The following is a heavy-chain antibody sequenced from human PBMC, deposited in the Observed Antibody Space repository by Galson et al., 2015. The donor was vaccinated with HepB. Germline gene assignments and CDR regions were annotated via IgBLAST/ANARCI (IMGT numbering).Heavy chain of an antibody. Sequence: SLRLSCAASGFTFSSYSMNWVRQAPGKGLEWVSYISSSSSTIYYADSVKGRFTISRDNAKNSLYLQMNSLRAEDTAVYYCQGSSWYGVDYWGQGALVTVSS. CDR1: GFTFSSYS. V-gene: IGHV3-48*01. J-gene: IGHJ4*02. CDR3: QGSSWYGVDY. CDR2: ISSSSSTI. D-gene: IGHD6-13*01.